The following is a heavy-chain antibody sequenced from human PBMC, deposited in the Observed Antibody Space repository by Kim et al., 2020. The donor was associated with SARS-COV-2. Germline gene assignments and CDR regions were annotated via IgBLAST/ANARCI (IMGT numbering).Heavy chain of an antibody. J-gene: IGHJ4*02. D-gene: IGHD6-19*01. CDR3: AKVSSGWYGDFDY. CDR2: ISWNSGSI. V-gene: IGHV3-9*01. CDR1: GFTFDDYA. Sequence: GGSLRLSCAASGFTFDDYAMHWVRQAPGKGLEWVSGISWNSGSIGYADSVKGRFTISRDNAKNSLYLQMNSLRAEDTALYYCAKVSSGWYGDFDYWGQGT.